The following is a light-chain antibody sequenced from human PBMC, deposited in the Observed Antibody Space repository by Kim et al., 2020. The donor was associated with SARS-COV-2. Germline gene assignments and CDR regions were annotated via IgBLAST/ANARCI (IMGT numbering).Light chain of an antibody. CDR3: QTWGTGMV. CDR1: RGHSSYD. V-gene: IGLV4-69*01. J-gene: IGLJ3*02. Sequence: GAAVKLTCSLSRGHSSYDMAWQQQQPEKGPRYLMKLNSDGSHSKGDGIPDRFSGSSSGAERYLTISSLQSEDEADYYCQTWGTGMVFGGGTQLTVL. CDR2: LNSDGSH.